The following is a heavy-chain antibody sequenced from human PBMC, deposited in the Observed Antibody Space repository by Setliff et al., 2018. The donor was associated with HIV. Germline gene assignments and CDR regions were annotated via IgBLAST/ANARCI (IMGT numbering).Heavy chain of an antibody. V-gene: IGHV4-39*07. J-gene: IGHJ4*02. CDR1: GASINSGSYS. Sequence: PSETLSLTCSVSGASINSGSYSWGWIRQPPGKGLEWIGSIYYSGATQYSPSLAGRVTMSVDTSQTQFFLKLTSVTAADTALYYCARDLRFSVSSTGKGWGQGTLVTVSS. CDR2: IYYSGAT. CDR3: ARDLRFSVSSTGKG. D-gene: IGHD3-16*01.